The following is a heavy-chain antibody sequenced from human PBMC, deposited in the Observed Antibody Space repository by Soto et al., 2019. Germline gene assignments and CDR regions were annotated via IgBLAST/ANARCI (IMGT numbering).Heavy chain of an antibody. V-gene: IGHV4-34*01. D-gene: IGHD6-13*01. Sequence: SETLSLTCAVYGGSFSGYYWSWIRQPPGKGLEWIGEINHSGSTNYNPSLKSRVTISVDTSKNQFFLKLSSVTAADTAVYYCARGRGIAAAGTGDYFDYWGQGTLVTVSS. J-gene: IGHJ4*02. CDR3: ARGRGIAAAGTGDYFDY. CDR2: INHSGST. CDR1: GGSFSGYY.